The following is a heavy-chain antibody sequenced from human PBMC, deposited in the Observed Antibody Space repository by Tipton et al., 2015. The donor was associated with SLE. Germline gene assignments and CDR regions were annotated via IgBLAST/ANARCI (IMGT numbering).Heavy chain of an antibody. V-gene: IGHV4-59*12. CDR3: ARGVYCYSTSCWFDP. D-gene: IGHD2-2*01. CDR1: GGSISSYY. CDR2: IYYSGST. J-gene: IGHJ5*02. Sequence: TLSLTCTVSGGSISSYYWSWIRQPPGKGLEWIGYIYYSGSTNYNPSLKSRVTISVDTSKNQFSLKLSSVTAADTAVYYCARGVYCYSTSCWFDPWGQGTLVTVSS.